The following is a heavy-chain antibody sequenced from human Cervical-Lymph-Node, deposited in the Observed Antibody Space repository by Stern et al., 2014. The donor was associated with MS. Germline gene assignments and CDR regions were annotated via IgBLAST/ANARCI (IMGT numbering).Heavy chain of an antibody. V-gene: IGHV1-46*03. CDR1: GHTFTTDY. CDR3: DSLEEGGGG. Sequence: QLVQSGAEGRKPGASVRGSCKAFGHTFTTDYMHWVRQAPGQGLEWMGTINPSAGHTRYAQRFQGRVTLTRDTATGAAVLEMNNLRSEDTALYYCDSLEEGGGGWGQGTLVTVS. J-gene: IGHJ4*02. D-gene: IGHD3-16*01. CDR2: INPSAGHT.